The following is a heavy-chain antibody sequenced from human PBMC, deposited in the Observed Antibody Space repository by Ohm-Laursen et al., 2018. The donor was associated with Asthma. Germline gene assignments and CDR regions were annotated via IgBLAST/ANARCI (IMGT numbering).Heavy chain of an antibody. CDR2: IYYSGST. Sequence: SQTLSLTCIVSGGSISSGGYYWSWIRQHPGKGLEWIGYIYYSGSTYYNPSLKSRVTISVDTSKNQFSLKLSSVTAADTAVYYCARTGYCSGGSCFWYFDLWGHGTLVTVSS. CDR3: ARTGYCSGGSCFWYFDL. V-gene: IGHV4-31*03. J-gene: IGHJ2*01. CDR1: GGSISSGGYY. D-gene: IGHD2-15*01.